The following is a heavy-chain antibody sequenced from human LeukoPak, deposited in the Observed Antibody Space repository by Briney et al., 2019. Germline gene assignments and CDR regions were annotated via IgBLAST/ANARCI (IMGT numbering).Heavy chain of an antibody. D-gene: IGHD1-26*01. CDR1: GFTVSSNY. Sequence: GGSLRLSCADSGFTVSSNYMRWVRQAPGKGLEWASVIYSGGSTYYADSVKGRFTTSRDNSKNTLYLQMNSLRAEDTALYYCARGMGTTTDYWGQGTLVTVSS. V-gene: IGHV3-66*01. J-gene: IGHJ4*02. CDR2: IYSGGST. CDR3: ARGMGTTTDY.